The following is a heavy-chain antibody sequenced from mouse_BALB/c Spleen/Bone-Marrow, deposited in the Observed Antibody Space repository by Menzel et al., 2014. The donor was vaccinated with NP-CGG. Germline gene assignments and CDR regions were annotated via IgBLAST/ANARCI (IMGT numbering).Heavy chain of an antibody. CDR3: ARSLYRRAMDY. CDR2: IRNKANAYTT. V-gene: IGHV7-3*02. CDR1: GFTFTDYY. J-gene: IGHJ4*01. D-gene: IGHD2-1*01. Sequence: EVMLVESGGGLVQPGGSLRLSCATSGFTFTDYYMSWVRQPPGKALEWLGFIRNKANAYTTEYSASVKGRFTISRDNSQSIQYLQINILRADDSATYCFARSLYRRAMDYWGQGTSVTGSS.